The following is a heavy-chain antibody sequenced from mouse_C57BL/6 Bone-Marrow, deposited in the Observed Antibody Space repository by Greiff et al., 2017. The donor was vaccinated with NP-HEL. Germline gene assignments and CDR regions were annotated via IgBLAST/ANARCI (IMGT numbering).Heavy chain of an antibody. D-gene: IGHD1-1*02. Sequence: QVQLQQSGPELVKPGASVKISCKASGYAFSSSWMNWVKQRPGKGLEWIGRIYPGDGDTNYNGKFKGKATLTADNSSSTAYMQLSSLTSEDSAVYFCARWKLRAMDYWGQGTSVTVSS. CDR3: ARWKLRAMDY. J-gene: IGHJ4*01. CDR2: IYPGDGDT. V-gene: IGHV1-82*01. CDR1: GYAFSSSW.